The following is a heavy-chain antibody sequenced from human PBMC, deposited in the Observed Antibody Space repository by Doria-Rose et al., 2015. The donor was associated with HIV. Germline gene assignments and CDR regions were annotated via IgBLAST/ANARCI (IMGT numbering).Heavy chain of an antibody. Sequence: QITLKESGPVLVKPTETLTLTCTVSGVSLSSPGMGVSWIRQPPGKALEWLANIFSDGERSYRTSLKSRLPISRCTSKSQVVLTMTDMDPVDTATYYCARIKSSRWYHKYYFDFWGQGTLVIVSA. CDR2: IFSDGER. CDR3: ARIKSSRWYHKYYFDF. V-gene: IGHV2-26*01. CDR1: GVSLSSPGMG. D-gene: IGHD6-13*01. J-gene: IGHJ4*02.